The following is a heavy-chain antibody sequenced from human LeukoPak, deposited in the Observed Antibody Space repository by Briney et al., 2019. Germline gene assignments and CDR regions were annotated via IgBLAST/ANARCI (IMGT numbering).Heavy chain of an antibody. D-gene: IGHD5-12*01. Sequence: SGGSLRLSCSASGFTFSNFALHWVRQAPGMGLEWVAAISYDGSSKYYADSVKGRFTISRDNSKNTLYLQMNSLRAEDTAVYYCAKDSSGYDRVMYQFDYWGQGTLVTVSS. J-gene: IGHJ4*02. CDR3: AKDSSGYDRVMYQFDY. V-gene: IGHV3-30-3*01. CDR2: ISYDGSSK. CDR1: GFTFSNFA.